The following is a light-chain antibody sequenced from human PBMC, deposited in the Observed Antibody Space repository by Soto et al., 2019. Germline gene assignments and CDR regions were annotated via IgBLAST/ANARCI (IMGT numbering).Light chain of an antibody. CDR1: QSFTRW. CDR3: QKYNSYLWT. CDR2: DAS. Sequence: DIHMTHSPSTLSASVGYRVTITCRASQSFTRWLAWYQQKPGKAPKLLIYDASNLEIGAPSRFSGSGSGTEFTLTISSLQPDDFATYYCQKYNSYLWTFGQGTKVDIK. V-gene: IGKV1-5*01. J-gene: IGKJ1*01.